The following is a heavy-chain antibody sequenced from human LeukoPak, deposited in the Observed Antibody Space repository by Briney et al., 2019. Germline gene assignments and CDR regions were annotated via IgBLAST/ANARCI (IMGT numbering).Heavy chain of an antibody. V-gene: IGHV4-4*07. CDR2: IFTSGRT. J-gene: IGHJ5*02. D-gene: IGHD4/OR15-4a*01. Sequence: SETLSLTCTVSGGSINNHHLTWIRQPAGKGLEWIGRIFTSGRTIYNPSLKGRVTISLDTSKSLLSLRLNSVTAADTAVYYCARGSNGLDPWGQGTLVTVSS. CDR1: GGSINNHH. CDR3: ARGSNGLDP.